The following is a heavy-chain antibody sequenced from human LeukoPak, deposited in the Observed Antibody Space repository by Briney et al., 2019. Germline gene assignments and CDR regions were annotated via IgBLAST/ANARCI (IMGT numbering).Heavy chain of an antibody. CDR1: GGTFSSYA. V-gene: IGHV1-69*13. CDR2: IIPIFGTA. Sequence: SVKVSCKASGGTFSSYAISWVRQAPGQGLEWMGGIIPIFGTANYAQKFQGRVTITADESTGTAYMELSSLRSEDTAVYYCASVVPAARREFDYWGQGTLVTVSS. CDR3: ASVVPAARREFDY. D-gene: IGHD2-2*01. J-gene: IGHJ4*02.